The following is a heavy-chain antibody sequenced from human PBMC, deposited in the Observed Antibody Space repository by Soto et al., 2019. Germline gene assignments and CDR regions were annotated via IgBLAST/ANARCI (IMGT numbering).Heavy chain of an antibody. V-gene: IGHV3-23*01. CDR3: AQGSGYSYSYTLWFDP. CDR1: GFTFRSYA. CDR2: ISGSGGST. D-gene: IGHD5-18*01. Sequence: GGSLRLSCAASGFTFRSYAMSWVRQAPGKGLEWVSDISGSGGSTYHTDSVKGRFIISRDNSKNTLYLQMNSLRAEDTAVYYCAQGSGYSYSYTLWFDPWGQGTLVTVSS. J-gene: IGHJ5*02.